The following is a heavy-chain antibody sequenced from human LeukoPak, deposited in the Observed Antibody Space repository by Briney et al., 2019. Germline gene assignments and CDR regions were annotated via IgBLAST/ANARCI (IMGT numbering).Heavy chain of an antibody. V-gene: IGHV3-30*02. CDR1: GFNG. CDR2: MQYDGSDK. Sequence: GGSLRLSCAVSGFNGMHWVRQAPGKGLEWVAFMQYDGSDKSYADSVKGRFAISRDNSKNTLYLQMNSLRAEDTAVYYCAKEPSHWGRGTLVTVSS. J-gene: IGHJ4*02. CDR3: AKEPSH.